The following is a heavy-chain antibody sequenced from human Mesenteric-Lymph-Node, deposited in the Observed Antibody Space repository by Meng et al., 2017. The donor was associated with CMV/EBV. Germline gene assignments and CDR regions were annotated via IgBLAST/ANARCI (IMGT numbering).Heavy chain of an antibody. J-gene: IGHJ4*02. D-gene: IGHD6-19*01. Sequence: VYGASFSDYYWSWIRQSPGKGLEWIGEVNYIGSTKYNPSLKSRVTMSVDTSKNHFSLEVNPVTAADTAVYYCARGRYTSVEADLDYWGQGTLVTVSS. CDR1: GASFSDYY. V-gene: IGHV4-34*01. CDR3: ARGRYTSVEADLDY. CDR2: VNYIGST.